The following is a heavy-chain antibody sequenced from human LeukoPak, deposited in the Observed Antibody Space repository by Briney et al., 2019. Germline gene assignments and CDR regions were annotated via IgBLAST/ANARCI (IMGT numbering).Heavy chain of an antibody. CDR1: GGSISSYY. Sequence: PSETLSLTCTVSGGSISSYYWTWIRQPPGQGLEWIGYVDHTGSTNFNPSLNGRVSISRYTTKNLFSLRLRSVTAADTAVYFCARGRVSSSTWYSTYYYYFYMDVWGKGTTVTVSS. J-gene: IGHJ6*03. CDR2: VDHTGST. CDR3: ARGRVSSSTWYSTYYYYFYMDV. V-gene: IGHV4-59*01. D-gene: IGHD1-1*01.